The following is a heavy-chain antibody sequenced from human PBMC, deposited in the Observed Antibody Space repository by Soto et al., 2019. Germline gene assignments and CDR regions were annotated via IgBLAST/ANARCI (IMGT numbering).Heavy chain of an antibody. Sequence: ASVKVSCKASGYTFTSYGISWARQAPGQGLEWMGWISAYNGNTNYAQKLQGRVTMTTDTSTSTAYMELRSLRSDDTAVYYCARLANDYGDNNWFDPWGQGTLVTVSS. D-gene: IGHD4-17*01. CDR2: ISAYNGNT. CDR3: ARLANDYGDNNWFDP. CDR1: GYTFTSYG. J-gene: IGHJ5*02. V-gene: IGHV1-18*01.